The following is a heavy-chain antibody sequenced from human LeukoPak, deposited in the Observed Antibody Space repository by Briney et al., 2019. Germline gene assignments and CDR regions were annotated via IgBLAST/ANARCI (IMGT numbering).Heavy chain of an antibody. Sequence: GGSLRLSCAASGLTFSAYYMNWVRQAPGKGLEWVSSISSSSSYIYYADSVKGRFTISRDNAKNSLYLQMNSLSAEDTAVYYCARDSSSWPHAFDIWGQGTMVTVSS. V-gene: IGHV3-21*01. CDR2: ISSSSSYI. CDR3: ARDSSSWPHAFDI. D-gene: IGHD6-13*01. J-gene: IGHJ3*02. CDR1: GLTFSAYY.